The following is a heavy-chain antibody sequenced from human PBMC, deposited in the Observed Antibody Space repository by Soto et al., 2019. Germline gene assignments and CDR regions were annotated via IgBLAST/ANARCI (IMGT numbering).Heavy chain of an antibody. CDR2: ISYDGSNK. J-gene: IGHJ4*02. D-gene: IGHD6-13*01. Sequence: QVQLVESGGGVVQPGRSLRLSCAASGFTFSSYAMHWVRQAPGKGLEWVAVISYDGSNKYYADSVKGRFTISRDNSKNTLYLQMNSLRAEDTAEYYCASSPGIAAAGDYWGQGTLVTVSS. CDR3: ASSPGIAAAGDY. CDR1: GFTFSSYA. V-gene: IGHV3-30-3*01.